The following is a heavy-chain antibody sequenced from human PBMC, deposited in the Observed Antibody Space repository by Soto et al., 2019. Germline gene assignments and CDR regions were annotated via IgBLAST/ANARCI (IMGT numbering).Heavy chain of an antibody. V-gene: IGHV3-9*01. J-gene: IGHJ2*01. CDR1: GFTFDDYA. Sequence: PGGSLRLSCAASGFTFDDYAMHWVRQAPGKGLEWVSGISWNSGSIGYADSVKGRFTISRDNAKNSLYLQMNSLRAEDTALYYCAKDGARGGPQRYWYFDLWGRGTLVTIYS. CDR2: ISWNSGSI. D-gene: IGHD3-3*01. CDR3: AKDGARGGPQRYWYFDL.